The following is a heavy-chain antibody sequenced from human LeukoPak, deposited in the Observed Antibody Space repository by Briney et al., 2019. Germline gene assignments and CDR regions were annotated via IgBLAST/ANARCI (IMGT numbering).Heavy chain of an antibody. CDR2: IIPILGIA. CDR3: ARARLGDLPTHYYYYGMDV. V-gene: IGHV1-69*02. CDR1: GGTFSSYT. Sequence: SVKVSCKASGGTFSSYTISWVRQAPGQGLEWMGRIIPILGIANYAQKFQGRVTITADKSTSTAYMELSSLRSEDTAVYYCARARLGDLPTHYYYYGMDVWGQGTTVTVSS. J-gene: IGHJ6*02. D-gene: IGHD3-16*01.